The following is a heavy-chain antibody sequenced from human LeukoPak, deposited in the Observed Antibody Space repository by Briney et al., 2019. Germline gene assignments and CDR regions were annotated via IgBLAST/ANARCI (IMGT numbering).Heavy chain of an antibody. CDR3: ARRAYVWGSYRLIWFDP. D-gene: IGHD3-16*02. CDR1: GGSFSGFY. Sequence: SETLSLTCAVYGGSFSGFYWSWIRQSPGKGLEWIGEINDSGSAKYNPSLKSRVSISVDMSKNQFSLKLSSVTAADTAVYYCARRAYVWGSYRLIWFDPWGQGTLVTVSS. CDR2: INDSGSA. J-gene: IGHJ5*02. V-gene: IGHV4-34*01.